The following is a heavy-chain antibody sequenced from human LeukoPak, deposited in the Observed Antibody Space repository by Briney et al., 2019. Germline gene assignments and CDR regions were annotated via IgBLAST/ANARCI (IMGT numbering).Heavy chain of an antibody. CDR1: GGSISSGGYY. Sequence: SETLSLTCTVSGGSISSGGYYWSWIRQHPGKGLEWIGYIYYSGSTYYNPSLKSRVTISVDTSKNQFSLKLSSATAADTAVYYCARTNGYPDAFDIWGQGTMVTVSS. D-gene: IGHD5-24*01. CDR2: IYYSGST. CDR3: ARTNGYPDAFDI. V-gene: IGHV4-31*03. J-gene: IGHJ3*02.